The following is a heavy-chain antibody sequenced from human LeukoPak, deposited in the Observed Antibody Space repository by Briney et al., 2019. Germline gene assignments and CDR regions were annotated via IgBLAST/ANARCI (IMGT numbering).Heavy chain of an antibody. Sequence: SVKVSCKASGGTFSSYAISWVRQAPGQGLEWMGGIIPIFGTANYAQKFQGRVTITADESTSTAYMELSSLRSEDTAVYYCARAHYDILTCASYYYYGMDVWGKGTTVTVSS. CDR2: IIPIFGTA. V-gene: IGHV1-69*13. CDR1: GGTFSSYA. J-gene: IGHJ6*04. CDR3: ARAHYDILTCASYYYYGMDV. D-gene: IGHD3-9*01.